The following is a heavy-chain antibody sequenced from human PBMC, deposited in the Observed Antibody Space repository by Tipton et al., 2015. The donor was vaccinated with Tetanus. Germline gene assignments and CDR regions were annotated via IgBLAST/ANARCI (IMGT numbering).Heavy chain of an antibody. CDR3: ARTQDGYNSGWFDS. CDR1: GYTFTRYY. Sequence: QVQLVQSGPEVKKPGASVKVSCKASGYTFTRYYIHWVRQAPGQGLEWMGEINPSGGSTNYAQKFQDRVTMTRDTSTSTVYMDVRSLRSEDTAVYYCARTQDGYNSGWFDSWGQGTLLTVSS. V-gene: IGHV1-46*01. J-gene: IGHJ5*01. CDR2: INPSGGST. D-gene: IGHD3-10*01.